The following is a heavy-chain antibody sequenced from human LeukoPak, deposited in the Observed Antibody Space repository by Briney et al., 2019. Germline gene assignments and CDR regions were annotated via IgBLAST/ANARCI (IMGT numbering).Heavy chain of an antibody. J-gene: IGHJ4*02. V-gene: IGHV3-11*04. Sequence: GGSLRLSCAASGFTFSDYYMSWIRQAPGKGLEWVSYISSSGSTIYYADSVKGRSTISRDNAKNTLYLQMNSLRAEDTAVYYCAKDRYYDSSGYLDYWGQGTLVTVSS. D-gene: IGHD3-22*01. CDR1: GFTFSDYY. CDR2: ISSSGSTI. CDR3: AKDRYYDSSGYLDY.